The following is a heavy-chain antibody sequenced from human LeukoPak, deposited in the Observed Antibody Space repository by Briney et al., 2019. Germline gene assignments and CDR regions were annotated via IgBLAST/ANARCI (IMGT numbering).Heavy chain of an antibody. CDR3: AREAYSSSSDEQLYYYYMDV. J-gene: IGHJ6*03. D-gene: IGHD6-6*01. CDR1: GFTFSDYY. CDR2: ISSSGSTI. V-gene: IGHV3-11*04. Sequence: GGSLRLSCAASGFTFSDYYMSWIRQAPGKGLEWVSYISSSGSTIYYADSVKGRFTISRDNAKNSLYLQMNSLRAEDTAVYYCAREAYSSSSDEQLYYYYMDVWGKGTTVTVSS.